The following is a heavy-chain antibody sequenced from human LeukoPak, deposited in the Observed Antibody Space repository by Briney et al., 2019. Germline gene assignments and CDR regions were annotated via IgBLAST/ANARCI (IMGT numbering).Heavy chain of an antibody. CDR2: IYYTGST. Sequence: SETLSLNCSISDGSINSISNYWGWIRQPPGKGLEWIGSIYYTGSTYYNPSLKSRVTISIGTSKNQFSLKLTSVTAADTAVYYCARDPGYSGTYKNAYYYYYYMDVWGKGTTVTVSS. CDR3: ARDPGYSGTYKNAYYYYYYMDV. CDR1: DGSINSISNY. J-gene: IGHJ6*03. V-gene: IGHV4-39*07. D-gene: IGHD1-26*01.